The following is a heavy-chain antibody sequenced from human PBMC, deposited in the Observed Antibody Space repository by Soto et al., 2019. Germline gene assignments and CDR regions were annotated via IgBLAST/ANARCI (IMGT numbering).Heavy chain of an antibody. Sequence: QVQLVQSGAEVKKPGASVKVSCKTSGYTFTSYGISWVRQAPGQGLEWMGWISPYNGKTNYAQKVQGRVTMTTDTSTSTAYMELRSRRSDATAVYYCARDYSSGWSTNFWGKGENWFDPWGQGTLVTVSS. CDR3: ARDYSSGWSTNFWGKGENWFDP. CDR1: GYTFTSYG. CDR2: ISPYNGKT. V-gene: IGHV1-18*01. D-gene: IGHD6-19*01. J-gene: IGHJ5*02.